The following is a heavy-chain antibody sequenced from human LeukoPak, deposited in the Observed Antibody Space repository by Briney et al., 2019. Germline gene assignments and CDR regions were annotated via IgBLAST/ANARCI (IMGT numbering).Heavy chain of an antibody. CDR1: GYSISSGYY. D-gene: IGHD3-10*01. J-gene: IGHJ4*02. CDR3: ARLGLITPNR. V-gene: IGHV4-38-2*01. Sequence: SETLSLTCAVSGYSISSGYYWGWIRQPPAKGLEWIGSIYHSGNTYYNPSLKSRVTILIDTSKNQFSLKLSSVTAADTAVYYCARLGLITPNRWGQGTLVTVSS. CDR2: IYHSGNT.